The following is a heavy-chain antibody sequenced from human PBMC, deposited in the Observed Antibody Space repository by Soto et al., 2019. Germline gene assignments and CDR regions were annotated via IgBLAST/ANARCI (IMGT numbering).Heavy chain of an antibody. V-gene: IGHV4-59*08. J-gene: IGHJ3*02. Sequence: SDTLSLTCTVSGGSLSSYYWSWIRQPPGKGLEWIGYIYYSGSTNYNPSLKSRVTISVDTSKNQFSLKLSSVTAADTAVYYCAGQGQWYFDAFDIWGQGTMVTVSS. D-gene: IGHD6-19*01. CDR2: IYYSGST. CDR1: GGSLSSYY. CDR3: AGQGQWYFDAFDI.